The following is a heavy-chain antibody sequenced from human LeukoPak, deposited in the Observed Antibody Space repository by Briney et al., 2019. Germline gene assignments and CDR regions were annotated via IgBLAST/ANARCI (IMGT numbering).Heavy chain of an antibody. Sequence: GASVKVSCKASGGTFSSYAISWVRQAPGQGLEWMGGNIPIFGTANYAQKFQSRVTITTDESTSTAYMELSSLRSEDTAVYYCARDRKPGIAARPPWFDPWGQGTLVTVSS. CDR1: GGTFSSYA. CDR3: ARDRKPGIAARPPWFDP. D-gene: IGHD6-6*01. V-gene: IGHV1-69*05. J-gene: IGHJ5*02. CDR2: NIPIFGTA.